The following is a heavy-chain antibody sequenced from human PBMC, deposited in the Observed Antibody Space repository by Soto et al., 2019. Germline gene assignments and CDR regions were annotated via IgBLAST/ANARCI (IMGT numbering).Heavy chain of an antibody. CDR3: VRTSLVVAAATREDY. D-gene: IGHD2-15*01. Sequence: EVQLVESGGGLVQPGGSLRLSCAASGFTFSSYWMHWVRQAPGKGLVWVSRINSDGSSTSYADSVKGRFTNSRYNTKNTLYRQMNSLRAEDTEVYYCVRTSLVVAAATREDYWGQGTLVTVSS. V-gene: IGHV3-74*01. CDR2: INSDGSST. J-gene: IGHJ4*02. CDR1: GFTFSSYW.